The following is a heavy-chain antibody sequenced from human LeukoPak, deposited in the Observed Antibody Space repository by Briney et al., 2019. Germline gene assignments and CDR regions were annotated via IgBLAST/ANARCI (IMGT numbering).Heavy chain of an antibody. CDR1: GGSISSYY. V-gene: IGHV4-59*01. D-gene: IGHD1-26*01. CDR3: ARVGQGSFDI. CDR2: IYYSGNT. Sequence: PSETLSLTCTVSGGSISSYYWSWIRQPPGKGLEWIGYIYYSGNTNYNPSLKSRVTISIDTSNNQFSLKLSSVTAADTAVYYCARVGQGSFDIWGQRTMVTVSS. J-gene: IGHJ3*02.